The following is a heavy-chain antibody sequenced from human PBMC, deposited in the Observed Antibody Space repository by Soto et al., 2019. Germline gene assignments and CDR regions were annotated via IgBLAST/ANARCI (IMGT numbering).Heavy chain of an antibody. CDR3: VRKNYSSDMDF. CDR2: INSGGNT. CDR1: GFDASVNY. V-gene: IGHV3-66*01. Sequence: PGGSLRLSCAASGFDASVNYMTWVRQAPVKGLEWVSAINSGGNTFYADSVKGRFTISRDNSKNTLYLQMNSLRVEDTAMYYCVRKNYSSDMDFWGQGTAVTVSS. J-gene: IGHJ6*02.